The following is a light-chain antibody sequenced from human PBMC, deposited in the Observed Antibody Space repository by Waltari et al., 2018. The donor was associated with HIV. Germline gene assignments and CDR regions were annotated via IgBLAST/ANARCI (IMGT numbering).Light chain of an antibody. CDR1: SSDVGGYNY. CDR2: EVS. Sequence: QSALTQPASVSGSPGQSITNSCTGTSSDVGGYNYFSWYQHHPGKAPKLLIYEVSNRPSGVSNRFSGSKSGNTASLIISGLQAEDEADYYCSSYTSSSTLAVFGGGTKLTVL. CDR3: SSYTSSSTLAV. V-gene: IGLV2-14*01. J-gene: IGLJ2*01.